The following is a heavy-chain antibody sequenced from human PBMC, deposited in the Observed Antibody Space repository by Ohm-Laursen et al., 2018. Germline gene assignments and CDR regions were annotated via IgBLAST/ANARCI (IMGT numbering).Heavy chain of an antibody. Sequence: GSLRLSCAASGFTFSSYWMSWIRQAPGKGLEWVSYISSSGSTIYYADSVKGRFTISRDNAKNSLYLQMNSLRAEDTAVYYCARVLSGCGVYDSSGYCWDFDYWGQGTLVTVSS. CDR1: GFTFSSYW. CDR3: ARVLSGCGVYDSSGYCWDFDY. D-gene: IGHD3-22*01. V-gene: IGHV3-11*01. J-gene: IGHJ4*02. CDR2: ISSSGSTI.